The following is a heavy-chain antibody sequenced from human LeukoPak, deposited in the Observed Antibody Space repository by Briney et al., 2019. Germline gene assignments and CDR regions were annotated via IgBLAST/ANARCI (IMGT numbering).Heavy chain of an antibody. Sequence: PGGSLRLSCAVSGFTFSSYAMYWVRQAPGKGLEWVAVISYDGSNKNYADSVKGRFIISRDSSKNTLYLQMNSLRAEDTAVYYCAKTERKWELLSSFGSYWGQGTLVTVSS. CDR1: GFTFSSYA. CDR2: ISYDGSNK. J-gene: IGHJ4*02. V-gene: IGHV3-30-3*01. D-gene: IGHD1-26*01. CDR3: AKTERKWELLSSFGSY.